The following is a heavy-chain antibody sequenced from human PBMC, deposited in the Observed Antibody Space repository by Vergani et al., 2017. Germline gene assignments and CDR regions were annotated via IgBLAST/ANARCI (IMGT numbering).Heavy chain of an antibody. D-gene: IGHD4-11*01. CDR1: GGSFTSYH. Sequence: QVQLQQWGGGLLKPSETLSLTCVLNGGSFTSYHWTWIRQSPGEGLEWVGDIDHTGRPDYNPSLKGRLTMSVDKSRNQFSLTLNSVTATDTAIYFCARVNTETNGHLYYYYYMDVWGQGTAVTVS. CDR3: ARVNTETNGHLYYYYYMDV. V-gene: IGHV4-34*01. J-gene: IGHJ6*03. CDR2: IDHTGRP.